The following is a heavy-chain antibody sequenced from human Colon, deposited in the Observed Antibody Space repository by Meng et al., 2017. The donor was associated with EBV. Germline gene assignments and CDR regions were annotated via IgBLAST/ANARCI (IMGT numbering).Heavy chain of an antibody. CDR3: ARAVGPDCSSTSCPFDY. CDR2: VSYSGGT. Sequence: QVLLRESGPGLVKPSETLSLTCSVSGGSVSSETYYWNWIRQPPGKALEWIGYVSYSGGTNYNPSLKNRVTISVDTSKNQVSLRLSSVTAADTAVFYCARAVGPDCSSTSCPFDYWGQGTLVTVSS. D-gene: IGHD2-2*01. J-gene: IGHJ4*02. V-gene: IGHV4-61*01. CDR1: GGSVSSETYY.